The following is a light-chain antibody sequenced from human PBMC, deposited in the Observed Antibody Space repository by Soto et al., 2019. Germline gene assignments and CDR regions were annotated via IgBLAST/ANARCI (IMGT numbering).Light chain of an antibody. Sequence: QSVLTQPPSVSGAPGQRVTISCTGSSSNIGAGFPVHWYQQLPGTAPKLLIYDGNNRPSGVPDRFSGSKSGTSASLAIAGLQAEDEADYYGQSYDRSRRVVFGGGTKLTVL. CDR3: QSYDRSRRVV. CDR2: DGN. J-gene: IGLJ2*01. CDR1: SSNIGAGFP. V-gene: IGLV1-40*01.